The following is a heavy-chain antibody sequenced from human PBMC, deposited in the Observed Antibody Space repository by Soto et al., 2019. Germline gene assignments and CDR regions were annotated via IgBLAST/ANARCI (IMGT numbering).Heavy chain of an antibody. Sequence: SVKVTCKASGYSLTYRYRHWGRQAPGQALEWMGWITPFNGNTNYAQKFQDRVTITRDRSMSTAYMELSSLRSEDTAMYYCASNTGSGSYYIGFDPWGQGTLVTVSS. CDR2: ITPFNGNT. V-gene: IGHV1-45*02. D-gene: IGHD1-26*01. CDR3: ASNTGSGSYYIGFDP. J-gene: IGHJ5*02. CDR1: GYSLTYRY.